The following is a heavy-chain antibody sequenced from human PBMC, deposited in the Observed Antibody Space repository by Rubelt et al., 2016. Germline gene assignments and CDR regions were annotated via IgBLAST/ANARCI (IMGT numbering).Heavy chain of an antibody. D-gene: IGHD3-9*01. CDR2: INAGNGNT. CDR3: ASSGFDYDILTGYYNYYGMDV. J-gene: IGHJ6*02. Sequence: QVQLVQSGAEVKKPGASVKVSCKASGYTFTSYAMHWVRQAPGQRLEWMGWINAGNGNTKYSQKFQGIGTITRDKPASTAYRGLSSLRSEDTAVYYCASSGFDYDILTGYYNYYGMDVWGQGTTVTVSS. CDR1: GYTFTSYA. V-gene: IGHV1-3*01.